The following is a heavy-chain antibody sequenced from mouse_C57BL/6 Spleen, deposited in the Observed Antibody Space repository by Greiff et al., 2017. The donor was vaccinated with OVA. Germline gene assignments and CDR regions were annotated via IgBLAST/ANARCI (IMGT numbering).Heavy chain of an antibody. Sequence: DVKLVESGAELVKPGASVKLSCTASGFNIKDYYMHWVKQRTEQGLEWIGRIDPEDGETKYAPKFQGRTAITADTSTNTTYLQLSSLTSEDTDVYYCARNVEYDGGAWFAYWGQGTLVTVSA. CDR2: IDPEDGET. V-gene: IGHV14-2*01. J-gene: IGHJ3*01. D-gene: IGHD2-12*01. CDR1: GFNIKDYY. CDR3: ARNVEYDGGAWFAY.